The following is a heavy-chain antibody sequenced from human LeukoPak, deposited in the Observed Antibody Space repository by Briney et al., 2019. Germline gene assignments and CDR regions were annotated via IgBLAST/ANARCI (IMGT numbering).Heavy chain of an antibody. CDR3: ARGPNVLRYFDWLLYKYYFDY. J-gene: IGHJ4*02. CDR1: GGSFSGYY. CDR2: INHSGST. V-gene: IGHV4-34*01. Sequence: SETLSPTCAVYGGSFSGYYWSWIRQPPGKGLEWIGEINHSGSTNYNPSLKSRVTISVDTSKNQFSLKLSSVTAADTAVYYCARGPNVLRYFDWLLYKYYFDYWGQGTLVTVSS. D-gene: IGHD3-9*01.